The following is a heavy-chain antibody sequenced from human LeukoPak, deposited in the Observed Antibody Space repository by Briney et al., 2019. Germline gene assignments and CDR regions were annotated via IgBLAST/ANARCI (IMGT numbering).Heavy chain of an antibody. CDR2: ITNDGSGT. CDR3: ARDTDTVTTILDY. CDR1: GSTLSNYW. Sequence: PGGSLRLSCAASGSTLSNYWMHWFRQVPGKGLMWVSRITNDGSGTGYADSVKGRFTISRDNAKNTLYLQMNSLRAEDTAVYYCARDTDTVTTILDYWGQGTLVTVSS. V-gene: IGHV3-74*01. J-gene: IGHJ4*02. D-gene: IGHD4-17*01.